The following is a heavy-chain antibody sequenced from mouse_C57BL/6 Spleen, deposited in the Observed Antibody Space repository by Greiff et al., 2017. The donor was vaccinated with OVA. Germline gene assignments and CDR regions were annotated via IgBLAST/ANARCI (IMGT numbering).Heavy chain of an antibody. J-gene: IGHJ2*01. CDR1: GYSITSGYD. V-gene: IGHV3-1*01. D-gene: IGHD3-2*02. CDR2: ISYSGST. CDR3: AIGGQLRPFDY. Sequence: EVKLMESGPGMVKPSQSLSLTCPVTGYSITSGYDWHWIRHFPGNKLEWMGYISYSGSTTYNPSLKSRISITHDTSKNHFFLKLNSVTTEDTATYYCAIGGQLRPFDYWGQGTTLTVSS.